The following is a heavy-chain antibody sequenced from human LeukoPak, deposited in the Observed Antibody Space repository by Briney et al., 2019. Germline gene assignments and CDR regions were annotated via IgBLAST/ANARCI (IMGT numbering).Heavy chain of an antibody. CDR2: ISGSGGSK. CDR1: GFTFSSYA. J-gene: IGHJ4*02. Sequence: GGSLRLSCAASGFTFSSYAMSWVRQAPGKGLEWVSAISGSGGSKYYADSVKGRFTISRDNSKNTLYLQMNSLRAEDTAVYYCARDYLGGATRALDYWGQGTLVTVSS. CDR3: ARDYLGGATRALDY. V-gene: IGHV3-23*01. D-gene: IGHD1-26*01.